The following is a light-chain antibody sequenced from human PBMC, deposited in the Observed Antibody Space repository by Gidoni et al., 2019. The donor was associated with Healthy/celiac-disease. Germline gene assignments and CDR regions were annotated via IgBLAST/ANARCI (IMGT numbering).Light chain of an antibody. CDR3: QSYDSSLSGWV. V-gene: IGLV1-40*01. Sequence: QSVLTQPPSVSGAPGQSVTISCTGSSPNIGAGYDVHWYRQLPGTAPKLLIYGNINRPSGVPDRFSGSKSGTSASLAITGLQAEDEADYYCQSYDSSLSGWVFGGGTKLTVL. CDR1: SPNIGAGYD. CDR2: GNI. J-gene: IGLJ2*01.